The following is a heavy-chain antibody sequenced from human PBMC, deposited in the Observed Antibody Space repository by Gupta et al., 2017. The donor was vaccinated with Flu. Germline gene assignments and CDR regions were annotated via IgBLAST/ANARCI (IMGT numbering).Heavy chain of an antibody. Sequence: QVQLQESGPGLVKPSETLSLTCTVSGGSISSYYWSWIRQPPGKGLEWIGYIYYSGSTNYNPSLKSRVTISVDTSKNQFSLKLSSVTAADTAVYYCARHEWYSYGKYYFDYWGQGTLVTVSS. CDR1: GGSISSYY. CDR2: IYYSGST. D-gene: IGHD5-18*01. CDR3: ARHEWYSYGKYYFDY. J-gene: IGHJ4*02. V-gene: IGHV4-59*08.